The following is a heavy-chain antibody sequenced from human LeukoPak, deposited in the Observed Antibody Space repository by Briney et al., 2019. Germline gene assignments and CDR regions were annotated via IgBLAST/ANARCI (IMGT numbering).Heavy chain of an antibody. CDR1: GGSISSYY. CDR3: ARTSSENWFDP. CDR2: IYYSGST. D-gene: IGHD3-22*01. J-gene: IGHJ5*02. V-gene: IGHV4-59*01. Sequence: TSETLSLTCTVSGGSISSYYWSWIRQPPGKGLEWIGYIYYSGSTNYNPSLKSRVTMSVDTSKNQFSLKLSSVTAADTAVYYCARTSSENWFDPWGQGTLVTVSS.